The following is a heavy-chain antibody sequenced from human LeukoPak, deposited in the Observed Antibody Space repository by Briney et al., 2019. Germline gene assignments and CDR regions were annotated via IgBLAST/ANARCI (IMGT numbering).Heavy chain of an antibody. CDR2: ISYDGSNK. J-gene: IGHJ4*02. V-gene: IGHV3-30*01. Sequence: PGGSLRLSCAASGFTFTNYGFHWVRQAPGKGLEWVAVISYDGSNKYYADSVKGRFTISRDNSKNTLYLQMNSLRAEDTAVYYCARDYLPANYFDYWGQGTLVTVSS. CDR3: ARDYLPANYFDY. CDR1: GFTFTNYG. D-gene: IGHD2-2*01.